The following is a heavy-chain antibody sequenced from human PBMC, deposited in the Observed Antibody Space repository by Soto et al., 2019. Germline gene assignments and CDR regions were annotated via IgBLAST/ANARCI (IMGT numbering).Heavy chain of an antibody. CDR2: ISYDGSNK. J-gene: IGHJ6*02. Sequence: QVQLVESGGGVVQPGRSLRLSCAASGFSFSSYGMHWVRQAPGKGLEWVAVISYDGSNKYYADSVKGRFIISRDNSKNTLYLQMNSLRAEDTAVYYCAKQNSGAATTGYYYYGMDVWGQGTTVTVSS. CDR1: GFSFSSYG. V-gene: IGHV3-30*18. D-gene: IGHD1-26*01. CDR3: AKQNSGAATTGYYYYGMDV.